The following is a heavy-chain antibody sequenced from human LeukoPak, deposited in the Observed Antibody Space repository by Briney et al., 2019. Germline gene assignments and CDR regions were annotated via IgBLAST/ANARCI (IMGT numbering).Heavy chain of an antibody. V-gene: IGHV3-11*06. Sequence: PGVSLRLSCAASGFSFRDLYMTWIRQAPGKALEWLSHICPSSTYTNFADSVKGRFTISRDNANNSLYLQMDSLVAEDAAVYYCARGHYDIEVRGQGTTVTV. CDR2: ICPSSTYT. J-gene: IGHJ6*02. CDR3: ARGHYDIEV. CDR1: GFSFRDLY.